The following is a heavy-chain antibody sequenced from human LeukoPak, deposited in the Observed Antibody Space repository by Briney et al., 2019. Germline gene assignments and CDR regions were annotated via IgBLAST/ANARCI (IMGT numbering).Heavy chain of an antibody. CDR2: ISASGSGT. D-gene: IGHD6-19*01. J-gene: IGHJ4*02. Sequence: GGSLRLSCEASGFTFTSYAMHWVRQAPGKVLEWDSSISASGSGTFYTDSMSGRFTISRDNAKKTLFLQMKNLRLGDTALYYCAKGRDTSGRQNFDFWGQGTLVTVSS. CDR1: GFTFTSYA. V-gene: IGHV3-23*01. CDR3: AKGRDTSGRQNFDF.